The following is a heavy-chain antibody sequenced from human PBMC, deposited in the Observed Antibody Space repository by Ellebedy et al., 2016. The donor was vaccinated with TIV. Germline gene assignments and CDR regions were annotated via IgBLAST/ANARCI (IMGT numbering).Heavy chain of an antibody. CDR2: ISYNSDRT. CDR1: GFTFSGYA. Sequence: GESLKISXAASGFTFSGYAMSWVRQAPGKGLEWVSSISYNSDRTYYADSVKGRFTISRDNSKNTLYLQMNSLRAEDTAVYYCAKGGDGGHDKKGRYYFDYWGQGTLVTVSS. J-gene: IGHJ4*02. CDR3: AKGGDGGHDKKGRYYFDY. V-gene: IGHV3-23*01. D-gene: IGHD5-12*01.